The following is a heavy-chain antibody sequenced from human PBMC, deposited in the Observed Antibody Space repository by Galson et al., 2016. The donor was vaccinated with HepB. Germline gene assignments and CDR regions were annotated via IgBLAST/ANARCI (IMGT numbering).Heavy chain of an antibody. Sequence: SVKVSCKASGYTFTSYGISWVRQASGQGLEWMGWISAYNHNTHYAQNLQDRVTLTTESSTSTAYMELRSLRSDDTAVYYCARSPSMSGYGYYDYWGQGTLVTVSS. J-gene: IGHJ4*02. CDR1: GYTFTSYG. V-gene: IGHV1-18*01. CDR2: ISAYNHNT. CDR3: ARSPSMSGYGYYDY. D-gene: IGHD2/OR15-2a*01.